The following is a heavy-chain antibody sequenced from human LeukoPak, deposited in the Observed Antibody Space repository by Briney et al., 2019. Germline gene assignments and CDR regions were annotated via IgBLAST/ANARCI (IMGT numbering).Heavy chain of an antibody. CDR3: ARGYGDFRVEGRYFHS. CDR2: IYYSGST. D-gene: IGHD4-17*01. CDR1: GGSISSSSYY. J-gene: IGHJ4*02. V-gene: IGHV4-39*07. Sequence: PSETLSLTCTVSGGSISSSSYYWGRIRQPPGKGLEWIGSIYYSGSTYYNPSLKSRVTISVDTSKNQFSLKLSSVTAADTAVYYCARGYGDFRVEGRYFHSWGQGTLVTVSS.